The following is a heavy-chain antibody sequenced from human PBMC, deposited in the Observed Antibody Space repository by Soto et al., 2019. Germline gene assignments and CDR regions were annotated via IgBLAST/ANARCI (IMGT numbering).Heavy chain of an antibody. CDR2: IYWDDDK. CDR3: AHRRSYCSGGSCYSGFDY. D-gene: IGHD2-15*01. Sequence: QITLKESGPTLVKPTQTLTLTCTFSGFSLSTSGVGVGWIRQPPGKALEWLALIYWDDDKRYSPSLKSRLTITKDTSKNPVVITMTNMDPVDTATYYCAHRRSYCSGGSCYSGFDYWGQGTLVTVSS. V-gene: IGHV2-5*02. J-gene: IGHJ4*02. CDR1: GFSLSTSGVG.